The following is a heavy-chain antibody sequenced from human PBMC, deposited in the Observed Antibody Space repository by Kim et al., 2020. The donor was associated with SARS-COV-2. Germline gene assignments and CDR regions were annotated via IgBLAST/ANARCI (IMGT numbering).Heavy chain of an antibody. CDR1: GVTFSSYA. D-gene: IGHD2-8*01. J-gene: IGHJ6*03. Sequence: GGSLRLSCAASGVTFSSYAMSWVRRAPGKGLEWISFISSSGTNTNYADSVKGRFTISRDNSKNTLYLQMNSLRAEDTAVYYCAKDDCIDGVCYYHYY. V-gene: IGHV3-23*01. CDR2: ISSSGTNT. CDR3: AKDDCIDGVCYYHYY.